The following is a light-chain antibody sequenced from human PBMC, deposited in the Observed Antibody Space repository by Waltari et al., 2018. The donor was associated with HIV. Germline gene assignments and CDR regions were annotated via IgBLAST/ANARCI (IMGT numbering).Light chain of an antibody. Sequence: SSELTQDPAVSVALGQTARITCQGDSPSIFLASWNQQSTGQAPVLVINGHTNRPSGIPDLFSGSTSGSTASLTMTGAQAEDEADYYCNSRDSSGDLVVFGGGTKVTVL. CDR1: SPSIFL. J-gene: IGLJ2*01. CDR2: GHT. CDR3: NSRDSSGDLVV. V-gene: IGLV3-19*01.